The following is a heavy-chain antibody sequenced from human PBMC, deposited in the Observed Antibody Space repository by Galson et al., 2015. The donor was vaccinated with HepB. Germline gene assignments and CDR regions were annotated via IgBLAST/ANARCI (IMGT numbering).Heavy chain of an antibody. CDR1: GGSFSGYY. Sequence: TCAVYGGSFSGYYWSWIRQPPGKGLEWIGAINHSGSTNYNPSLKSRVTISVDTSKNQFSLKLSSVTAADTAVYYCARFNVGFGELLQPYDYWGQGTLVTVSS. CDR3: ARFNVGFGELLQPYDY. CDR2: INHSGST. D-gene: IGHD3-10*01. J-gene: IGHJ4*02. V-gene: IGHV4-34*01.